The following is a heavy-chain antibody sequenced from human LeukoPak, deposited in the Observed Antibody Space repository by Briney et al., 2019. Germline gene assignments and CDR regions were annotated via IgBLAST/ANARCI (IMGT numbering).Heavy chain of an antibody. D-gene: IGHD3-10*01. CDR1: GFTFSSYA. Sequence: PGRSLRLSCAASGFTFSSYAMHWVRQAPGKGLEWVAVISYDGSNKYYADSVKGRFTISRDNAKNSLYLQMNSLRAEDTAVYYCARDYGSGPYDYWGQGTLVTVSS. V-gene: IGHV3-30-3*01. CDR3: ARDYGSGPYDY. CDR2: ISYDGSNK. J-gene: IGHJ4*02.